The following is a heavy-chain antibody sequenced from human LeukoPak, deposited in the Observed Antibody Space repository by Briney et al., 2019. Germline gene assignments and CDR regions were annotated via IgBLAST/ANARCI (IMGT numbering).Heavy chain of an antibody. CDR3: ARGIAARPPYYYYMDV. V-gene: IGHV1-8*03. Sequence: ASVKVSCKASGYTFTSYDINWVRQATGQGLEWMGWMNPNSGNTGYAQKFQGRVTITRNTSISTAYMELSSLRSEDTAVYYCARGIAARPPYYYYMDVWGKGTTVTVSS. J-gene: IGHJ6*03. CDR1: GYTFTSYD. D-gene: IGHD6-6*01. CDR2: MNPNSGNT.